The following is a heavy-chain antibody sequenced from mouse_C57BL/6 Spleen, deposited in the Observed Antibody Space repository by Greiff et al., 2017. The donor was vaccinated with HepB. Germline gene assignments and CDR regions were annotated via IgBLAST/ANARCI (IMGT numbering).Heavy chain of an antibody. CDR3: ASQIYYGNYRYFDY. D-gene: IGHD2-1*01. CDR1: GYTFTSYW. J-gene: IGHJ2*01. V-gene: IGHV1-50*01. CDR2: IDPSDSYT. Sequence: QVQLQQPGAELVKPGASVKLSCKASGYTFTSYWMQWVKQRPGQGLEWIGEIDPSDSYTNYNQKFKGKATLTVDTSSSTAYMHLSSLTSEDSAVYYCASQIYYGNYRYFDYWGQGTTLTVSS.